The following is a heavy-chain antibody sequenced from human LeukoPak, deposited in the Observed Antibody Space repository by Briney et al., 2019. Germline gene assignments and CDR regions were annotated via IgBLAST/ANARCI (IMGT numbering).Heavy chain of an antibody. D-gene: IGHD3-16*01. V-gene: IGHV3-30*18. CDR2: ISYDGSNK. CDR1: GFTFSSYG. CDR3: AKLAGGY. Sequence: PGRSLRLSCAASGFTFSSYGMHWVRQAPGKGLEWVAVISYDGSNKYYADSVKGRFTISRDNSKNTLYLQMNSLRAGDTAVYYCAKLAGGYWGQGTLVTVSS. J-gene: IGHJ4*02.